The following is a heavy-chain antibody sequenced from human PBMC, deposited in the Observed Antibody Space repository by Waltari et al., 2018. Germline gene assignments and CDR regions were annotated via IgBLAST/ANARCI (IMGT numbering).Heavy chain of an antibody. D-gene: IGHD3-3*01. Sequence: QMQLVQSGPEVKKPGTSVKVSCKASGFTFTSSAVQWVRQARGQRLEWIGWFGVSSGNTNYAQKFQERVTITRDMSTSTAYMELSSLRSEDTAVYYCAADSQYYDFWSGYNGDAFDIWGQGTMVTVSS. CDR3: AADSQYYDFWSGYNGDAFDI. J-gene: IGHJ3*02. CDR1: GFTFTSSA. CDR2: FGVSSGNT. V-gene: IGHV1-58*01.